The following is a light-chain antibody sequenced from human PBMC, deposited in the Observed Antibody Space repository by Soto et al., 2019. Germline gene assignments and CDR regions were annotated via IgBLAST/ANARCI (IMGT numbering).Light chain of an antibody. CDR1: DSNIGSNS. V-gene: IGLV1-47*02. CDR3: AAWDASLSACV. CDR2: YNN. Sequence: QSVPTKPPSAAGTAGQVGTISCSGFDSNIGSNSVYWYQHLPRMAPKLLIYYNNQRPSGVPDRFSGSRSGTSASLAIVGLRSEDEAVYYCAAWDASLSACVFGNGTKVTVL. J-gene: IGLJ1*01.